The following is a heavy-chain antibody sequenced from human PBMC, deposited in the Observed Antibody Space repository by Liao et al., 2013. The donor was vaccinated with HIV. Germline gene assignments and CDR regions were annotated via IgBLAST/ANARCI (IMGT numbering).Heavy chain of an antibody. Sequence: QVQLQESGPGLVKPSETLSLTCGVSGDSISSYYWSWIRQPPGKGLEWIGYIYYSGSTKYNPSLKSRVTMSVDTSKNQFSLKLSSVTAADTAVYYCTRDRAYCGGDCHYFDFWGQGTLVTVSS. V-gene: IGHV4-59*12. CDR2: IYYSGST. J-gene: IGHJ4*02. D-gene: IGHD2-21*01. CDR1: GDSISSYY. CDR3: TRDRAYCGGDCHYFDF.